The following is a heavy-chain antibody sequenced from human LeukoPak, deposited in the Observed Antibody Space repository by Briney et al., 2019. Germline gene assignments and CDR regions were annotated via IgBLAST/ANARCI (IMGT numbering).Heavy chain of an antibody. V-gene: IGHV4-59*01. J-gene: IGHJ6*03. D-gene: IGHD3-22*01. CDR3: ARVVYYYDSSGYYYPYYYYYMDV. Sequence: SETLSLTCTVSGASINSYYWSWIRQPPGKGLEWIGYINYRGSTKYNPSLKSRVTISADTSKNQFSLKLSSVTAADTAVYYCARVVYYYDSSGYYYPYYYYYMDVWGKGTTVTVSS. CDR1: GASINSYY. CDR2: INYRGST.